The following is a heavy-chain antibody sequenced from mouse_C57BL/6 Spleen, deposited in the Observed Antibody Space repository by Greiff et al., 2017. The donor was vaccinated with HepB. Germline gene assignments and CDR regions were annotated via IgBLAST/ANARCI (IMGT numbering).Heavy chain of an antibody. D-gene: IGHD2-4*01. V-gene: IGHV3-6*01. Sequence: EESGPGLVKPSQSLSLTCSVTGYSITSGYYWNWIRQFPGNKLEWMGYISYDGSNNYNPSLKNRISITRDTSKNQFFLKLNSVTTEDTATYYCARAGIYYDYEYYAMDYWGQGTSVTVSS. CDR3: ARAGIYYDYEYYAMDY. J-gene: IGHJ4*01. CDR2: ISYDGSN. CDR1: GYSITSGYY.